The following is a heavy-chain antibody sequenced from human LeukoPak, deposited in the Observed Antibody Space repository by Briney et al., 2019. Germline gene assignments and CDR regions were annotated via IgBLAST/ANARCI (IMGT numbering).Heavy chain of an antibody. Sequence: GGSLRLSCAASGFTFSDYYMSWIRQAPGKGLEWVSYISNGGSTIYYADSVQGRFTISRDNAKNSLYLQMNSLRAEDTAVYYCATEVAGTVSYWGQGTLVTVSS. J-gene: IGHJ4*02. CDR1: GFTFSDYY. CDR2: ISNGGSTI. V-gene: IGHV3-11*01. CDR3: ATEVAGTVSY. D-gene: IGHD6-19*01.